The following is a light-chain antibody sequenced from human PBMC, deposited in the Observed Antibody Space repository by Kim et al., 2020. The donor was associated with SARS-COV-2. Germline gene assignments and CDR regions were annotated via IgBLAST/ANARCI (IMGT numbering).Light chain of an antibody. CDR2: YDD. Sequence: RQRVTISCSGSSSNIGNNAVNWYQQLPGKAPKLLIYYDDLLPSGVSDRFSGSKSGTSASLAISGLQSEDEADYYCAACDDSLNGYVFGTGTKVTV. CDR1: SSNIGNNA. J-gene: IGLJ1*01. V-gene: IGLV1-36*01. CDR3: AACDDSLNGYV.